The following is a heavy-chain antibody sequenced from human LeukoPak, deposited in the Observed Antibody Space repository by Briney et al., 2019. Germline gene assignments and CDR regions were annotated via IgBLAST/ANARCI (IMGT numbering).Heavy chain of an antibody. CDR1: GDSISSSY. V-gene: IGHV4-4*07. J-gene: IGHJ4*02. Sequence: SETLSLTCTASGDSISSSYWGWIRQPAGKGLEWIGRIHTSGSTYYSPSLKSRVTMSVDTSTNQFSLKLSSVTAADTAMYYCARVRLGRGLDYWGQGTLVTVSS. CDR2: IHTSGST. D-gene: IGHD6-19*01. CDR3: ARVRLGRGLDY.